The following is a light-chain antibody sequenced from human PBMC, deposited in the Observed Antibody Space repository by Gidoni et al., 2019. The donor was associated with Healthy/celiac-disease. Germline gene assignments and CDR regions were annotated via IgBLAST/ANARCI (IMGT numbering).Light chain of an antibody. CDR2: EAS. Sequence: DIQITQSPSTLSASVGDRDTITCLPSQSISSWLAWYQQKPGKAPKLLIYEASSVESGVPSRFSGSGSGTEFTLTISSQQPDDFATYYRQQYNSYSRTFGQGTKVEIK. CDR1: QSISSW. J-gene: IGKJ1*01. V-gene: IGKV1-5*01. CDR3: QQYNSYSRT.